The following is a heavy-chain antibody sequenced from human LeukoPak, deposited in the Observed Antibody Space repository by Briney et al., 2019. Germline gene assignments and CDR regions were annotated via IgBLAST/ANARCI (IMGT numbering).Heavy chain of an antibody. D-gene: IGHD4-11*01. V-gene: IGHV1-69*13. Sequence: ASMKVSCKASGGTFSSYAISWVRQAPGQGLEWMGGIIPIFGTANYAQKFQGRVTITADESTSTAYMELSSLRSEDTAVYYCARARDGVTTFDYWGQGTLVTVSS. CDR1: GGTFSSYA. CDR2: IIPIFGTA. CDR3: ARARDGVTTFDY. J-gene: IGHJ4*02.